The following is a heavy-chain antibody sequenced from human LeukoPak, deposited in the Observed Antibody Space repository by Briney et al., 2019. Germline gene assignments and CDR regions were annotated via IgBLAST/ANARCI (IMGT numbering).Heavy chain of an antibody. CDR2: IYPGDSDT. Sequence: ASVKVSCKASGYTFTSYWIGWVRQMPGKGLEWMGIIYPGDSDTRYSPSFQGQVTISADKSISTAYLQWSSLKASDTAMYYCARQYCSSTSCFQPFDYWGQGTLVTVSS. CDR3: ARQYCSSTSCFQPFDY. J-gene: IGHJ4*02. V-gene: IGHV5-51*01. D-gene: IGHD2-2*01. CDR1: GYTFTSYW.